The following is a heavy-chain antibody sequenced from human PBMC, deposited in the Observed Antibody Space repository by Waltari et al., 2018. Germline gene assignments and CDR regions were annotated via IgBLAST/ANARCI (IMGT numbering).Heavy chain of an antibody. J-gene: IGHJ6*02. CDR2: MNPNSGNT. Sequence: QVQLVQSGAEVQKPGASVKVPCKASGCTFTGYDIHRLRQATGQGLEWMGWMNPNSGNTGYAQKFQGRVTITRNTSISTAYMELSSLRSEDTAVYYCARCLVPGSYYYYGMDVWGQGTTVTVSS. CDR3: ARCLVPGSYYYYGMDV. V-gene: IGHV1-8*03. CDR1: GCTFTGYD. D-gene: IGHD3-16*01.